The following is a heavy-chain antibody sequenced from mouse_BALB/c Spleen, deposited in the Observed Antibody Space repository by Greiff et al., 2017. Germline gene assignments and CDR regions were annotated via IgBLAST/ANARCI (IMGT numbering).Heavy chain of an antibody. V-gene: IGHV5-4*02. CDR1: GFTFSDYY. CDR2: ISDGGSYT. J-gene: IGHJ4*01. D-gene: IGHD2-14*01. Sequence: DVHLVESGGGLVKPGGSLKLSCAASGFTFSDYYMYWVRQTPEKRLEWVATISDGGSYTYYPDSVKGRFTISRDNAKNNLYLQMSSLKSEDTAMYYCARGDRYEKDAMDYWGQGTSVTVSS. CDR3: ARGDRYEKDAMDY.